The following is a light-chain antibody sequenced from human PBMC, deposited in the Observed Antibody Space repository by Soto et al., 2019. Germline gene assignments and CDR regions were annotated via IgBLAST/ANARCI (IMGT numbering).Light chain of an antibody. V-gene: IGKV3-11*01. Sequence: EIVLTQSPATLSLSPGERATLPCRASQSVSTSLAWYQQRPGQAPRLLIYDVSNRAAGVPARFSGSGSGTDFTFTISNLEPEDFAIYYCQERSNWPRLTFGGGTTVEIK. CDR2: DVS. J-gene: IGKJ4*01. CDR3: QERSNWPRLT. CDR1: QSVSTS.